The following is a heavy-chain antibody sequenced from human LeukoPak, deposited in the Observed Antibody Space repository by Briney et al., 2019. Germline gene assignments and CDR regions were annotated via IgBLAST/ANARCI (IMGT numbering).Heavy chain of an antibody. J-gene: IGHJ6*02. CDR2: ITGSGGNT. CDR1: GFIFSSYS. CDR3: AKAASSSWPSYYYGMDV. Sequence: GGSLRLSCAASGFIFSSYSMSWVRQAPGKGLERVSVITGSGGNTYYADSVKGRFTISKDNSKNTVYLQMSSLRVNDTAVYYCAKAASSSWPSYYYGMDVWGQGTTVTVSS. V-gene: IGHV3-23*01. D-gene: IGHD6-13*01.